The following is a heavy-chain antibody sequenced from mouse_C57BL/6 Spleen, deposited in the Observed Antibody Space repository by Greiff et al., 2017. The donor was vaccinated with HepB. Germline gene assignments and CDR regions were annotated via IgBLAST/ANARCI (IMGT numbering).Heavy chain of an antibody. CDR2: IYPSDSYT. D-gene: IGHD4-1*01. Sequence: QVQLQQPGAELVRPGTSVKLSCKASGYTFTSYWMHWVKQRPGQGLEWIGVIYPSDSYTNYNQKFKGKATLTVDTSSSTAYMQLSSLTSEDSAVYYCARENWDNYFDYWGQGTTLTVSS. CDR3: ARENWDNYFDY. CDR1: GYTFTSYW. J-gene: IGHJ2*01. V-gene: IGHV1-59*01.